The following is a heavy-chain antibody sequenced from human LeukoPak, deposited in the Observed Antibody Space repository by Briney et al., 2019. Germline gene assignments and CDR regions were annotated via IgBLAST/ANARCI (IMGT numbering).Heavy chain of an antibody. V-gene: IGHV3-7*01. CDR1: GFTFSYHW. CDR3: ARDVRGRDYDY. D-gene: IGHD5-24*01. CDR2: IKNDGTVK. Sequence: GGSLRLSCAASGFTFSYHWMTWVRQAPGKGLEWVANIKNDGTVKNYVDSVKGRFTISRDNAKNSLYLQMNSLRAEDTAVYYCARDVRGRDYDYWGQGTLVTVSS. J-gene: IGHJ4*02.